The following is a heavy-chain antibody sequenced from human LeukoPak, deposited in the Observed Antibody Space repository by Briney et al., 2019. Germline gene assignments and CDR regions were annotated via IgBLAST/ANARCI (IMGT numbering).Heavy chain of an antibody. J-gene: IGHJ5*02. Sequence: GGTLRLSCAASGFSFSSYGMSWVRQAPGKGLEWVSGISGGGGSTYYTDSVKGRFSILRDNSNNTLYPQMNSLRADDTAVYYCAKDALLHISGWLNWFDPWGQGTLVTVSS. V-gene: IGHV3-23*01. CDR2: ISGGGGST. CDR1: GFSFSSYG. CDR3: AKDALLHISGWLNWFDP. D-gene: IGHD6-19*01.